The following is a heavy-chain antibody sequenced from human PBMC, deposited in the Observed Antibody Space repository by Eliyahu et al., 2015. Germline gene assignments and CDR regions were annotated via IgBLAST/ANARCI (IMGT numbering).Heavy chain of an antibody. D-gene: IGHD6-13*01. J-gene: IGHJ4*02. Sequence: EVQLVESGGGLVQPGXSXRLSCXASGXXFDDYAMHWVRQAPGKGLEWVSGISWNSGSIGYADSVKGRFTISRDNAKNSLYLQMNSLRAEDTALYYCAKDKVSGTCFDYWGQGTLVTVSS. V-gene: IGHV3-9*01. CDR1: GXXFDDYA. CDR3: AKDKVSGTCFDY. CDR2: ISWNSGSI.